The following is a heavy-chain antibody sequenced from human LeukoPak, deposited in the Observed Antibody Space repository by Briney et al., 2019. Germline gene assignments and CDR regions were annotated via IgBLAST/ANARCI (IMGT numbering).Heavy chain of an antibody. D-gene: IGHD3-3*02. Sequence: GGSLRLSCAASGFTFSSYWMHWVRQAPGKGLVWVSRINSDGSSTSYADSVKGRFTISRDNTENTPSLQMNSLRAEDTAVYYCARDGILGSHDYWGQGTLVTVSS. CDR2: INSDGSST. CDR3: ARDGILGSHDY. CDR1: GFTFSSYW. J-gene: IGHJ4*02. V-gene: IGHV3-74*01.